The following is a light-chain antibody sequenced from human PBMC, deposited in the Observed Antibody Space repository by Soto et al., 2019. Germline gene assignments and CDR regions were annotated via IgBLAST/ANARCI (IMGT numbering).Light chain of an antibody. J-gene: IGKJ1*01. CDR3: QQYNNWPPT. Sequence: EIVMTQSPATLSVSPGEGATLSCRASQGVSRILAWYQQKPGQAPRLLIYGASTRATGIPARFSGSGSGTEFTLAISSLLSEDFALYYCQQYNNWPPTFGQGTKVEIK. CDR2: GAS. CDR1: QGVSRI. V-gene: IGKV3-15*01.